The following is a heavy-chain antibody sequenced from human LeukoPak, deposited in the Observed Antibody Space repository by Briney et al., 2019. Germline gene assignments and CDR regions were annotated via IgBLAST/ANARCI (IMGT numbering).Heavy chain of an antibody. CDR2: IFYSGST. J-gene: IGHJ4*02. D-gene: IGHD4-23*01. Sequence: PSETLSLTCTVSGGSISSYYWSWIRQPPGKGLEWIGYIFYSGSTNYNPSLKSRVTISVDTSKNQFSLKLSSVTAADTAVYYCARDHGGNPVDYWGQGTLVTVSS. V-gene: IGHV4-59*01. CDR3: ARDHGGNPVDY. CDR1: GGSISSYY.